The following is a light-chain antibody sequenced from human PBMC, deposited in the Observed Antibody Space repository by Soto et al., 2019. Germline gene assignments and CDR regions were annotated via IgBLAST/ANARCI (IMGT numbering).Light chain of an antibody. J-gene: IGLJ1*01. V-gene: IGLV2-14*01. Sequence: QSALTQPASVSGSPGQSITISCTGTSSDVGGYNYVSWYQQHPGKAPKLMIYEVSNRPSGVSYRFSGSNAGNTASLTISGLQAEDEADYYCSSYTSSSTPCVFGTGTKLTIL. CDR1: SSDVGGYNY. CDR2: EVS. CDR3: SSYTSSSTPCV.